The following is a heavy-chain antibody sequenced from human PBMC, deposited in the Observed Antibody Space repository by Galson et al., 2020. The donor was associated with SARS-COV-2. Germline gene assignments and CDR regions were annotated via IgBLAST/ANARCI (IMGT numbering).Heavy chain of an antibody. CDR2: IYYDGSNN. V-gene: IGHV3-33*06. D-gene: IGHD2-21*01. Sequence: QLGESLKISCAASGFTFSNYGMHWVRQAPGKGLEWVALIYYDGSNNNYADSVKGRFTISRDNSKNTVFLLMNSLRAEDTAVYYCAKVGSARASYYYNHYMDVWGKGTTVTVSS. CDR3: AKVGSARASYYYNHYMDV. CDR1: GFTFSNYG. J-gene: IGHJ6*03.